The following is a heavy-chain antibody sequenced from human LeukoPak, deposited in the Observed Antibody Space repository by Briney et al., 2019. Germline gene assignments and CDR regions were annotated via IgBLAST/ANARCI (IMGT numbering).Heavy chain of an antibody. Sequence: ASVTVSFKASGGTLNSHTFSWVRQAPGQGLEWMGRITPIIDSAKYAQNFQDRVSITADKSTSTVYMELSSLRSEDTAVYFCARVNLRGSQYNWFDPWGQGTLVTVSS. D-gene: IGHD1-26*01. CDR3: ARVNLRGSQYNWFDP. CDR2: ITPIIDSA. CDR1: GGTLNSHT. V-gene: IGHV1-69*08. J-gene: IGHJ5*02.